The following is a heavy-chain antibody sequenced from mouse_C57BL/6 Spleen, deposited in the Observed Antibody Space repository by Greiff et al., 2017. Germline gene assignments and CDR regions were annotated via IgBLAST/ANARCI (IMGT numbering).Heavy chain of an antibody. J-gene: IGHJ4*01. CDR2: ISSGSSTI. CDR3: ARPGGYYDAMDY. Sequence: VQLKESGGGLVKPGGSLKLSCAASGFTFSDYGMHWVRQAPEKGLEWVAYISSGSSTIYYADTVKGRFTISRDNAKNTLFLQMTSLRSEDTAMYYCARPGGYYDAMDYWGQGTSVTVSS. CDR1: GFTFSDYG. V-gene: IGHV5-17*01. D-gene: IGHD2-3*01.